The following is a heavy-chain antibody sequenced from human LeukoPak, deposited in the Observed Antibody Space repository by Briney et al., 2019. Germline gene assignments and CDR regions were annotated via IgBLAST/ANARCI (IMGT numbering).Heavy chain of an antibody. CDR1: GFTFSAHA. CDR3: AKDVLHDGSVYYANYLDS. D-gene: IGHD3-22*01. V-gene: IGHV3-23*01. Sequence: GGSLRLSCAASGFTFSAHAMSWVRQPPGKGLEWVSAISGSNGRTHYADSLRGRFSISRDNSKNPLYLQMNSLRADDTAVYYCAKDVLHDGSVYYANYLDSWGHGTLVTVSS. J-gene: IGHJ5*01. CDR2: ISGSNGRT.